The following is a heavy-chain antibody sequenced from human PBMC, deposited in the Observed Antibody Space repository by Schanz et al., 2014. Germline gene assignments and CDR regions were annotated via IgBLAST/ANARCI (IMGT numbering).Heavy chain of an antibody. CDR3: ARGRGCTGGSCYSWFDL. CDR1: GYTLSAYS. V-gene: IGHV1-69*09. Sequence: QVQLVQSGTQVKKPGASVKVSCKASGYTLSAYSLHWVRQAPGQGLEWMGRIIPIHGIVNYAQRFQDRVRITADKSTSTAYMELRSLRSDDTAVYYCARGRGCTGGSCYSWFDLWGQGTLVTVAS. J-gene: IGHJ5*02. CDR2: IIPIHGIV. D-gene: IGHD2-15*01.